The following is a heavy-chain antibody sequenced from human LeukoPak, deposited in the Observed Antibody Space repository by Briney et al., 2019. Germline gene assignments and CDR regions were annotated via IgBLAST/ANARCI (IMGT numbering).Heavy chain of an antibody. Sequence: GASVKVSCKASGYTFTGYYMQWVRQAPGQGLEWMGWINPNSGGTNYAQKFQGRVTMTRDTSISTAYMELSRLRSDDTAVYYCARRRRSGGSCYPDSNWFDPWGQGTLVTVSS. V-gene: IGHV1-2*02. CDR1: GYTFTGYY. J-gene: IGHJ5*02. D-gene: IGHD2-15*01. CDR2: INPNSGGT. CDR3: ARRRRSGGSCYPDSNWFDP.